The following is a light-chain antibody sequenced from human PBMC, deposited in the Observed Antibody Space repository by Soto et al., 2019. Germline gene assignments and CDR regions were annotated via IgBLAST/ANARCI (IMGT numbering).Light chain of an antibody. V-gene: IGKV3-20*01. J-gene: IGKJ1*01. Sequence: EIVLTQSPGTLSLSPGERATLSCRASQSVSNYLAWYQQKPGQAPRLLIYGASSRVTGIPDRFSGSGSGTDFTLTISRLEPEDFAVYYCQQYGTFRTFGQGTKVEIK. CDR3: QQYGTFRT. CDR2: GAS. CDR1: QSVSNY.